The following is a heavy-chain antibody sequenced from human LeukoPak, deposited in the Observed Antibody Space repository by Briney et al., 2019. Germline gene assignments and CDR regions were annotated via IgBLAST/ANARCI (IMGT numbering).Heavy chain of an antibody. Sequence: SETLSLTCAVSGGSISSSNWWSWVRQPPGKGLEWIGEIYHSGSTNYNPSLKSRVTISVDKSKNQFSLKLSSVTAADTAVYYCARDLYDYGDSGAFDIWGQGTMVTVSS. CDR2: IYHSGST. J-gene: IGHJ3*02. CDR3: ARDLYDYGDSGAFDI. D-gene: IGHD4-17*01. CDR1: GGSISSSNW. V-gene: IGHV4-4*02.